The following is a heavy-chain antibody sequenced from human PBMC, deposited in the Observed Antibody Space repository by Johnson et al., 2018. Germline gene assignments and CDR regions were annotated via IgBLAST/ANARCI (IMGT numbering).Heavy chain of an antibody. D-gene: IGHD2-8*01. CDR2: ILPIYGAV. J-gene: IGHJ6*02. CDR1: GGTFSTYA. Sequence: QVQLVQSGAEVKKSGSSVRVSCKASGGTFSTYALSWVRQAPGPGLEWIGGILPIYGAVRYAQKFQGRVTITADESTSTANREMSSLRSEDTAEYYCARLLDHGTEGVCGYYVYYGMDVWGQGTTVTVSS. V-gene: IGHV1-69*12. CDR3: ARLLDHGTEGVCGYYVYYGMDV.